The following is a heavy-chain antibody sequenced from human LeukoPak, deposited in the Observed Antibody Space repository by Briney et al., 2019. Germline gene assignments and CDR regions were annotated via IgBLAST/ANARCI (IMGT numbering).Heavy chain of an antibody. CDR1: GFTFSSYA. V-gene: IGHV3-23*01. J-gene: IGHJ4*02. CDR2: ISGSGGST. Sequence: PGGSLRLSCAASGFTFSSYAMSWVRQAPGKGLEWVSAISGSGGSTYYADSVKGRFTISRDNSKNTLYLQMNSLRAEDTAVYYCARDRQQPPLWDPAIDYWGQGTLVTVSS. CDR3: ARDRQQPPLWDPAIDY. D-gene: IGHD6-13*01.